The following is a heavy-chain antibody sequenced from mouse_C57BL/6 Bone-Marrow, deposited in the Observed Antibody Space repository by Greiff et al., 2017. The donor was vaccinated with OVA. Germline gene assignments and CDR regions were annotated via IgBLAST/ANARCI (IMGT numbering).Heavy chain of an antibody. D-gene: IGHD1-1*01. CDR3: ARGNYYGSSYAMDY. V-gene: IGHV1-81*01. J-gene: IGHJ4*01. Sequence: QVQLQQSGAELARPGASVKLSCKASGYTFTSYGISWVKQRTGQGLGWIGEIYPRSGNTYYNEKFKGKATLTADKSSSTAYMELRSLTSEDSAVYFCARGNYYGSSYAMDYWGQGTSVTVSS. CDR1: GYTFTSYG. CDR2: IYPRSGNT.